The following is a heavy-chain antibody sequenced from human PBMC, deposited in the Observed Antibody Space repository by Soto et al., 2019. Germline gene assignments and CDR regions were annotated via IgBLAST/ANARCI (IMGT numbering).Heavy chain of an antibody. CDR2: IYFTGIT. J-gene: IGHJ4*02. CDR3: AREVDSASTRGYFDS. D-gene: IGHD3-9*01. Sequence: QVQLQESGPGLVKPSETLSLTCTVSGDPISSVSAYWNCIRHLPGKGLQWIGHIYFTGITEYNPSLRSRSIISVDTSKSQFSPSLNAVTAADTAVYYCAREVDSASTRGYFDSWGQGTLVTVSS. V-gene: IGHV4-31*02. CDR1: GDPISSVSAY.